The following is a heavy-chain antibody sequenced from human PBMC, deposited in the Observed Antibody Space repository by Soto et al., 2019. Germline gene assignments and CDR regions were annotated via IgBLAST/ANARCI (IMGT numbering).Heavy chain of an antibody. CDR2: ISGSGGST. J-gene: IGHJ4*02. V-gene: IGHV3-23*01. Sequence: PGGSLRLSCAASGFTFSSYAMSWVRQAPGKGLEWVSAISGSGGSTYYADSVKGRFTISRDNSKNTLYLQMNSLRAEDTAVYYCAKDSRITMVRDDFDYWGQGTLVTVSS. D-gene: IGHD3-10*01. CDR1: GFTFSSYA. CDR3: AKDSRITMVRDDFDY.